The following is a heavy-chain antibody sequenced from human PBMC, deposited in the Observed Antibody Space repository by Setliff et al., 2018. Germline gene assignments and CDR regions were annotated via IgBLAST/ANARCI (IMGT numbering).Heavy chain of an antibody. CDR2: IIPIFGTA. CDR1: GGTFSSYA. CDR3: ARPALYSSSTYYYYYYMDV. J-gene: IGHJ6*03. Sequence: ASVKVSCKASGGTFSSYAISWVRQAPGQGLEWMGGIIPIFGTANYAQKFQGRVTITADESTSTAYMELSSLRSEDTAVYYCARPALYSSSTYYYYYYMDVWGKGTTVTVSS. V-gene: IGHV1-69*13. D-gene: IGHD6-13*01.